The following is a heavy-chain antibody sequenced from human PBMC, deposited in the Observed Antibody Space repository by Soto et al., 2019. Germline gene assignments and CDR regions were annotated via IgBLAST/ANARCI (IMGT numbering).Heavy chain of an antibody. J-gene: IGHJ6*02. CDR3: SRVSSSWYVGYYYYGMDV. Sequence: SVKVSCKASGGTFSSYAISWGRQAPGQGLEWMGGIIPIFGTANYAQKFQGRVTITSDESTSTAYMELSSLGSDDTAVYYCSRVSSSWYVGYYYYGMDVWGQGTTVTV. V-gene: IGHV1-69*13. D-gene: IGHD6-13*01. CDR1: GGTFSSYA. CDR2: IIPIFGTA.